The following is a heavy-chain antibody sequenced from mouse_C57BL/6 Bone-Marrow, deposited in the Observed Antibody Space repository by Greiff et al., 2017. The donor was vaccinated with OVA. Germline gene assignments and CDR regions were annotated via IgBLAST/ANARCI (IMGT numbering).Heavy chain of an antibody. CDR3: ARKDYSNDWFAY. Sequence: EVKLQESGPGLVKPSQSLSLTCSVTGYSITSGYYWNWIRQFPGNKLEWMGYISYDGSNNYNPSLKNRISITRDTSKNQFFLKLNSVTTEDTATYYCARKDYSNDWFAYWGQGTLVTVSA. D-gene: IGHD2-5*01. CDR2: ISYDGSN. CDR1: GYSITSGYY. J-gene: IGHJ3*01. V-gene: IGHV3-6*01.